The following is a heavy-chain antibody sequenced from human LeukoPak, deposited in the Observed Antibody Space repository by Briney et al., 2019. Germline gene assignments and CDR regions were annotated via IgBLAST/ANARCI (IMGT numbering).Heavy chain of an antibody. D-gene: IGHD3-3*01. V-gene: IGHV4-39*01. CDR3: AKFWSGYYGAFDI. CDR2: IYYSGST. J-gene: IGHJ3*02. CDR1: GGSISSSSYY. Sequence: PSETLSLTCTVSGGSISSSSYYWGWIRQPPGTGLEWIGSIYYSGSTYYNPSLKSRVTISVDTSKNQFSLKLSSVTAADTAVYYCAKFWSGYYGAFDIWGQGTMVTVSS.